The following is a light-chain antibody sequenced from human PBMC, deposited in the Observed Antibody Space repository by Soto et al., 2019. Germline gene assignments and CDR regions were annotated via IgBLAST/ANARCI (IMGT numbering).Light chain of an antibody. V-gene: IGKV2-28*01. Sequence: EIVMTQSPLSLPVTPGEPASISCRSSQSLLQRKGYKCLEWYLQKPGQSPQLLIYMGSNRASGVPDRFSGSGSGTDFTLKISRVEAEDVGVYYYMQSLQAPLTFGQGTKVEIK. CDR1: QSLLQRKGYKC. CDR2: MGS. CDR3: MQSLQAPLT. J-gene: IGKJ1*01.